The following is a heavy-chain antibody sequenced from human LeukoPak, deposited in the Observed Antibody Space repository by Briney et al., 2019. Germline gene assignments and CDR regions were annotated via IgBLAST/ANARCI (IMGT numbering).Heavy chain of an antibody. V-gene: IGHV4-39*01. D-gene: IGHD4-17*01. Sequence: SETLSLTCTVSGGSISNSDYYWGWIRQPPGKGLEWIGSIYYSGSTFHNPSLKSRVTISVATSKNQFSLKLSSVTAADTAVYYCASRTPVGDREDYRGHGTLVTVSS. CDR1: GGSISNSDYY. J-gene: IGHJ4*01. CDR3: ASRTPVGDREDY. CDR2: IYYSGST.